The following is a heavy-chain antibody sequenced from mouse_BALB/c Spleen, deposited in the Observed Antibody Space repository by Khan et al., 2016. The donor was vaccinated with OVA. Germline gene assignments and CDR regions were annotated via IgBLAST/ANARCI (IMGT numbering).Heavy chain of an antibody. V-gene: IGHV1S26*01. CDR2: INPSNGYT. J-gene: IGHJ3*01. D-gene: IGHD2-14*01. CDR3: VRDGAYHRNDGWFAY. CDR1: GFTLTSYS. Sequence: VQLNQPFAVLVTPGAFVKLSCNSSGFTLTSYSIHLLLPTPGQGLEWIGFINPSNGYTNYNQKFKDKATLTADKSSNTVYMQLSSLTSGDSAVYNCVRDGAYHRNDGWFAYWGQGTLVTVSA.